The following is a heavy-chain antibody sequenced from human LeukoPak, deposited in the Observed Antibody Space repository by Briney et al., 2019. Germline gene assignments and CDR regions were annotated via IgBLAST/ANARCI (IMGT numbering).Heavy chain of an antibody. CDR2: ISYSGNA. CDR1: GGSISTYY. Sequence: SETLSLTCSVAGGSISTYYWSWIRQPPGKGLEWIGYISYSGNANYNASLETRATISVDTSKNLFSLRLSSVTAADTAVYYCARHQSGSTYAYWGQGILVTVSS. J-gene: IGHJ4*02. CDR3: ARHQSGSTYAY. D-gene: IGHD3-3*01. V-gene: IGHV4-59*08.